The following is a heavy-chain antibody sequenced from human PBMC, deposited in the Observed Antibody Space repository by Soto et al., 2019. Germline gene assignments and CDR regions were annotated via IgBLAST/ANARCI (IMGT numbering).Heavy chain of an antibody. D-gene: IGHD5-12*01. CDR3: ARDRSEVATGGMDV. CDR2: IYYSGST. Sequence: QVQLQESGPGLVKPSQTLSLTCTVSGGSISSGGYYWSWIRQHPGKGLEWIGYIYYSGSTYYNPSLKSRVTLSVDTSKNQFSLKLSSVTAADTAVYYCARDRSEVATGGMDVWGQGTTVTVSS. V-gene: IGHV4-31*03. CDR1: GGSISSGGYY. J-gene: IGHJ6*02.